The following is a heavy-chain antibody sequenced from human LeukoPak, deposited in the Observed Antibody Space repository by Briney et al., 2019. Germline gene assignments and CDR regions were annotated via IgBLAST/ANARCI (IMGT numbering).Heavy chain of an antibody. CDR3: AREVGDYYFDY. J-gene: IGHJ4*02. V-gene: IGHV3-48*03. D-gene: IGHD2-15*01. Sequence: GGSLRLSCAASGFTFSSYEMNWVRQAPGKGLEWVSYISSSGSTIYYADSVKGRFTIFRDNAKNSLYLQMNSLRAEDTAVYYCAREVGDYYFDYWGQGTLVTVSS. CDR2: ISSSGSTI. CDR1: GFTFSSYE.